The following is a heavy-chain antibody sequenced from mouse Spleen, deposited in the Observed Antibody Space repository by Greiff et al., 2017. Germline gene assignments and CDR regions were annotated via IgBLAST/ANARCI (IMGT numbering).Heavy chain of an antibody. CDR2: INPSTGGT. Sequence: EVQLQQSGPELVKPGASVKISCKASGYSFTGYYMNWVKQSPEKSLEWIGEINPSTGGTTYNQKFKAKATLTVDKSSSTAYMQLKSLTSEDSAVYYCARGDYYAMDYWGQGTSVTVSS. J-gene: IGHJ4*01. V-gene: IGHV1-42*01. CDR3: ARGDYYAMDY. CDR1: GYSFTGYY.